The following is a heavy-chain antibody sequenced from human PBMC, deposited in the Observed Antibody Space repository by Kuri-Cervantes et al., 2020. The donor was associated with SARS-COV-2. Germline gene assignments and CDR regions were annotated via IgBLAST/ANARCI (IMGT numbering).Heavy chain of an antibody. CDR2: ISSDGKNK. Sequence: GGSLRLSCVASGFNFSTTDMHWVRQAPGKGLEWVTFISSDGKNKKCMASGKGRFTISRDNSQNTLHLHMKSLRSEDTAMYYCAKDRVGVQDFWGQGALVTVSS. D-gene: IGHD2-21*01. J-gene: IGHJ4*02. V-gene: IGHV3-30*18. CDR1: GFNFSTTD. CDR3: AKDRVGVQDF.